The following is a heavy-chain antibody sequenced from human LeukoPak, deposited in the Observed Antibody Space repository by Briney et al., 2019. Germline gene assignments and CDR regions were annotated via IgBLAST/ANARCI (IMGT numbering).Heavy chain of an antibody. V-gene: IGHV3-23*01. J-gene: IGHJ6*03. CDR1: GFTFSSYA. CDR3: VKKGGYSIRVDYMDV. D-gene: IGHD4-11*01. Sequence: GGSLRLSCAASGFTFSSYAMSWVRQAPGKGLEWVSAISGSGGSTYYADSVKGRFTISRDNSKNTLYLQMNSLRAEDTAVYYCVKKGGYSIRVDYMDVWGKGTTVTVSS. CDR2: ISGSGGST.